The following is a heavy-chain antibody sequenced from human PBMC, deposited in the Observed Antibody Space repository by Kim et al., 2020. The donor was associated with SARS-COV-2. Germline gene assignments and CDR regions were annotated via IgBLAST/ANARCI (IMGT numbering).Heavy chain of an antibody. Sequence: SVKVSCKASGGTFSSYAISWVRQAPGQGLEWMGRIIPILGIANYAQKFQGRVTITADKSTSTAYMELSSLRSEDTAVYYCARDATQEYCSGGSCPPGRVWGQGTLVTVSS. CDR2: IIPILGIA. D-gene: IGHD2-15*01. V-gene: IGHV1-69*04. CDR1: GGTFSSYA. CDR3: ARDATQEYCSGGSCPPGRV. J-gene: IGHJ4*02.